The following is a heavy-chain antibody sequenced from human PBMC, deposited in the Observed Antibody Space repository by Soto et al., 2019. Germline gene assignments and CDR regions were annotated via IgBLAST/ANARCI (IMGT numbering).Heavy chain of an antibody. V-gene: IGHV4-30-2*01. CDR2: VYHSRST. CDR3: ARVPDV. Sequence: QLQLQQSGSGLVKPSQTLSLTCAVSGGSLSSGGYSWGWIRQPPGKGLEWIGDVYHSRSTYYNPSLQSRVTISVDRSNNQFSLKLSSVTAADTAVYYCARVPDVWGQGTTVTVS. J-gene: IGHJ6*02. CDR1: GGSLSSGGYS.